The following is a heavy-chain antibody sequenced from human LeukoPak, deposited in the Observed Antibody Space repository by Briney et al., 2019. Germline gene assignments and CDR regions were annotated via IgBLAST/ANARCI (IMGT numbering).Heavy chain of an antibody. J-gene: IGHJ5*02. Sequence: GGSLRLSCAASGLTVSNNYMSSVRQAPGKGLEWVSVIYSDGSTYYANSVKGRFTISRDNSKNTLDLQMNSLGAEDTAVYYCARGGGAFCGSDCHRNLDLWGQGTLVTVSS. CDR1: GLTVSNNY. D-gene: IGHD2-21*02. CDR3: ARGGGAFCGSDCHRNLDL. V-gene: IGHV3-53*01. CDR2: IYSDGST.